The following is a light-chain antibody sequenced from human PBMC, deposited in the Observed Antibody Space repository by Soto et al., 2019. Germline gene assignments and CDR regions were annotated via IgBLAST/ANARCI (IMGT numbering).Light chain of an antibody. J-gene: IGLJ2*01. CDR2: EVN. Sequence: QLVLTQPPSVSGSPGQSVTITCTGTSSDVGTYNRVSWYQQPPGTAPKLIIYEVNNRPSGVPDRFSGSKSGNTASLTISGLQAEDEADYHCSLYTTSSSRVVFGGGTMLTVL. CDR3: SLYTTSSSRVV. V-gene: IGLV2-18*01. CDR1: SSDVGTYNR.